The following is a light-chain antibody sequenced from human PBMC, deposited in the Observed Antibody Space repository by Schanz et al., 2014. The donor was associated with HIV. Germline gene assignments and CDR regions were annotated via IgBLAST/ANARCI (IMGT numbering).Light chain of an antibody. J-gene: IGLJ2*01. V-gene: IGLV1-44*01. Sequence: QSVLTQPPSASGTPGQRVTISCSGSSSDIGSNTVNWYQQLPGTAPKLLIYSNDQRPSGVPARFSGSKSGNTASLTISGLQTEDEADYYCCSYTNTNTLLFGGGTKLTVL. CDR1: SSDIGSNT. CDR3: CSYTNTNTLL. CDR2: SND.